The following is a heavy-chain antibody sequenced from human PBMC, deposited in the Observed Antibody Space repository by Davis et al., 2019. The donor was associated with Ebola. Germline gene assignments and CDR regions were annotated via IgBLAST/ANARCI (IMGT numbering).Heavy chain of an antibody. Sequence: ASVKVSCKASGGTFSSYAISWVRQAPGQGLEWMGWMNPNSGNTGYAQKFQGRVTMTRNTSISTAYMELSGLRSDDTAVYYCARAPTWSQINYYCFDYWGQGTLVTVSS. J-gene: IGHJ4*02. V-gene: IGHV1-8*02. CDR3: ARAPTWSQINYYCFDY. CDR2: MNPNSGNT. CDR1: GGTFSSYA. D-gene: IGHD3-10*01.